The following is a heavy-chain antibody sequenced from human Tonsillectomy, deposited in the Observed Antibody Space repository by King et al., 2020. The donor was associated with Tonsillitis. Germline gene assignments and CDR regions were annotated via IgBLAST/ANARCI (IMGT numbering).Heavy chain of an antibody. CDR3: SRSGSYSSTCNYFDY. CDR2: INAYNGNT. J-gene: IGHJ4*02. D-gene: IGHD6-19*01. CDR1: GYTFSNYG. Sequence: FQLVQSGAEVKKPGASVKVSCKASGYTFSNYGVTWVRQAPGQGLEWMGWINAYNGNTNYAQKLQGRVTMTTDTSTSTAYMELRSLRSDDTAGYYCSRSGSYSSTCNYFDYWGQGTLVPVSS. V-gene: IGHV1-18*01.